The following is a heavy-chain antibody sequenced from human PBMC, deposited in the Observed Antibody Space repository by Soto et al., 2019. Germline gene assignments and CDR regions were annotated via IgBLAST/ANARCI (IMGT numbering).Heavy chain of an antibody. CDR1: GGSISSSSFH. J-gene: IGHJ5*02. D-gene: IGHD3-10*01. Sequence: SETLSLTCTVSGGSISSSSFHWGWIRQPPGKGLEWIGSIYYSGSTYYSPSLKSRVTISVDTSKNQFSLKLSSVTAADTAVYYCACGEGTMVRGVITWFDPWGQGTLVTVSS. V-gene: IGHV4-39*07. CDR2: IYYSGST. CDR3: ACGEGTMVRGVITWFDP.